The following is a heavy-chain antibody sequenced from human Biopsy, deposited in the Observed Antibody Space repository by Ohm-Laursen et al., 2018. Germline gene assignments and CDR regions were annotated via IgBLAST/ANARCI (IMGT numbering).Heavy chain of an antibody. CDR2: INQAGTT. D-gene: IGHD2-15*01. J-gene: IGHJ4*02. V-gene: IGHV4-34*08. Sequence: SQTLSHTCAVFGKTFSDYQWSWIRQPPGKGLEWIGQINQAGTTNYNPSLKSRVSISADASKYEFSLRLTSVTAADTAVYLCGNEVHGRDYWGLGAQVTVSS. CDR1: GKTFSDYQ. CDR3: GNEVHGRDY.